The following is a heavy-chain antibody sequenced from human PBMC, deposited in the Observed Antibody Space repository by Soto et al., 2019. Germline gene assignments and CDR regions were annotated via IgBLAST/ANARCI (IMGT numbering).Heavy chain of an antibody. V-gene: IGHV3-9*03. J-gene: IGHJ3*02. Sequence: EVQLVESGGGLVQPGRSLRLSCAASGFTFDDYAMHWVRQAPGKGLEWVSGISWNSGSIGYADSVKGRFTISRDNAKNSLYLQMNSLRAEDMALYYCAKDSGYDRDAFDIWGQGTMVTVSS. D-gene: IGHD5-12*01. CDR3: AKDSGYDRDAFDI. CDR2: ISWNSGSI. CDR1: GFTFDDYA.